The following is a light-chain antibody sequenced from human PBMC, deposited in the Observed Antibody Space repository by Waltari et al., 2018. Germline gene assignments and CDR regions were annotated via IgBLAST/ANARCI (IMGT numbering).Light chain of an antibody. CDR2: DAS. J-gene: IGKJ4*01. CDR1: QSVSTS. Sequence: EIELTHSPATLSLSPGERATLSCRPSQSVSTSLAWYQQKPGQAPRLLIHDASNRATGTPARVSGSGSGTDFTLTIGSLEPEDFAVYYCQQHGKWPLSFGGGTKVEI. V-gene: IGKV3-11*01. CDR3: QQHGKWPLS.